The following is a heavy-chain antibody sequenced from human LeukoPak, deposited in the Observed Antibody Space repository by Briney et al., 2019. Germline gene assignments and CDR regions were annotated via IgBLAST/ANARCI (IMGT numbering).Heavy chain of an antibody. CDR1: GASISSHY. Sequence: SETLSLTCTVSGASISSHYWSWIRQPAGKGLEWIERIYNSGGTNYNLSLKSRVTMSVDTSKNQFSLKLSFVTAADTAVHYCATADRDWFDPWGQGTLVTVSS. CDR2: IYNSGGT. CDR3: ATADRDWFDP. J-gene: IGHJ5*02. V-gene: IGHV4-4*07.